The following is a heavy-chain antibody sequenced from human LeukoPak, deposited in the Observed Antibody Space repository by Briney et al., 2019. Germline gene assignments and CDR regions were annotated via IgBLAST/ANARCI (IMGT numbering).Heavy chain of an antibody. J-gene: IGHJ4*02. V-gene: IGHV3-23*01. CDR1: GFTFSSYA. CDR3: AKTTTGHSSGRFPGWPVDY. CDR2: IFGRGGST. D-gene: IGHD6-19*01. Sequence: GSLILSCAASGFTFSSYAMYWVRQAPGKGLEWVSGIFGRGGSTHYADSVKGRFTISRDNSKNTVYLQMNSLRAEDTAVYYCAKTTTGHSSGRFPGWPVDYWGQGTLVTVSS.